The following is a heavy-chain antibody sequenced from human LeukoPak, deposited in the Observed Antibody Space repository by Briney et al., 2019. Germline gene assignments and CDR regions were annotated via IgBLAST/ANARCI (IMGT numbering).Heavy chain of an antibody. CDR3: ARGRGSYGWFDP. CDR1: GFTLSDYW. J-gene: IGHJ5*02. Sequence: GGSLRLSCAASGFTLSDYWMHWVRQAPGRGLVWVSRIYSDGGSPTYADSVKGRFTISRDNAKNTLYLQMNSLSVEDTAVYYCARGRGSYGWFDPWGQGTLVTVSS. V-gene: IGHV3-74*01. D-gene: IGHD3-10*01. CDR2: IYSDGGSP.